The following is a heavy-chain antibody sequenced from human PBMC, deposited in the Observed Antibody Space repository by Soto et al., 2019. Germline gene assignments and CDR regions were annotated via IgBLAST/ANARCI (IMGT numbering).Heavy chain of an antibody. D-gene: IGHD2-21*01. CDR2: IKTDGTYT. CDR1: GFSVSYHW. J-gene: IGHJ3*01. V-gene: IGHV3-74*01. CDR3: ARPKGAAYSAFDV. Sequence: EVQLVESGGGLVQPGGSLTLSCAASGFSVSYHWMHWVRLGPGRGLESISRIKTDGTYTDYADSVKGRFTISRDNAKNMLYLQMDSLRPEDTDVYYCARPKGAAYSAFDVWGQGTVVTVSS.